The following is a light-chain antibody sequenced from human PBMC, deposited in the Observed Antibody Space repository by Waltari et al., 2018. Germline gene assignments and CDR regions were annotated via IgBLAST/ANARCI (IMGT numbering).Light chain of an antibody. CDR2: QDS. J-gene: IGLJ2*01. CDR3: QAWDSSTDVV. V-gene: IGLV3-1*01. CDR1: YLEDKY. Sequence: YELTQPPSVSVSPGQTATINCSGDYLEDKYVCWYQQKAGQSPVLVIHQDSRRPSGIPGRFSGSSSGNTATLTISGTQAMDEADYYCQAWDSSTDVVFGGGTRLTVL.